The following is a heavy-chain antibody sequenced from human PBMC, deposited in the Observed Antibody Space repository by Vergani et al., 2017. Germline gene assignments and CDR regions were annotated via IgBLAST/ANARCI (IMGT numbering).Heavy chain of an antibody. Sequence: QVQLVQSGAEVKKPGASVTVSCKASGYTFTSYAMHLVRQAPGQRLEWMGWINAGNGNTKYSQKFQGRVTITRDTSASTAYMELSSLRTEDTAVYYCATNRGPPCDFWGCPFDYWGQGTLVTVSS. CDR1: GYTFTSYA. V-gene: IGHV1-3*01. J-gene: IGHJ4*02. D-gene: IGHD3-3*01. CDR3: ATNRGPPCDFWGCPFDY. CDR2: INAGNGNT.